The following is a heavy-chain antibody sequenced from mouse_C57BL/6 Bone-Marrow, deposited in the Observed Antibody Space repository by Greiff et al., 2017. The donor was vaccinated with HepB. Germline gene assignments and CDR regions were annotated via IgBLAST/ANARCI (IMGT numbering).Heavy chain of an antibody. CDR2: SRNKANDYTT. D-gene: IGHD3-2*02. Sequence: EVKLVESGGGLVQSGRSLRLSCATSGFTFSDFYMEWVRQAPGKGLEWIAASRNKANDYTTEYSASVKGRFIVSRDTSQSILYLQMNALRAEDTAIYYCARDAAQDYAMDYWGQGTSVTVSS. J-gene: IGHJ4*01. CDR1: GFTFSDFY. CDR3: ARDAAQDYAMDY. V-gene: IGHV7-1*01.